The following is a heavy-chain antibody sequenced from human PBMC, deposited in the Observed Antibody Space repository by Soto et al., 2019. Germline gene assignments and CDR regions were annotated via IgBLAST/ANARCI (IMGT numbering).Heavy chain of an antibody. J-gene: IGHJ4*02. V-gene: IGHV4-59*01. CDR3: ARVPYADYYDSSGYHLYYFDY. D-gene: IGHD3-22*01. CDR2: IYYSGST. Sequence: TLSLTCTVSGGSISSYYWSWIRQPPGKGLEWIGYIYYSGSTNYNPSLKSRVTISVDTSKNQFSLKLSSVTAADTAVYYCARVPYADYYDSSGYHLYYFDYWGQGSLVTVS. CDR1: GGSISSYY.